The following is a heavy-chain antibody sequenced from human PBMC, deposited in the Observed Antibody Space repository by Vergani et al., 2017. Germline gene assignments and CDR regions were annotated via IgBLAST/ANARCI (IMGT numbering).Heavy chain of an antibody. J-gene: IGHJ6*02. V-gene: IGHV4-61*01. CDR3: ARVGSTTTVVTPGGNYYYYGMDV. Sequence: QVQLQESGPGLVKPSETLSLTCTVSGGSVSSGSYYLSWIRQPPGKGLEWIGYIYYSVSTNYNPSLKSRVTISVDTSKNQFSLKLSSVTAADTAVYYCARVGSTTTVVTPGGNYYYYGMDVWGQGTLVTVSS. CDR1: GGSVSSGSYY. CDR2: IYYSVST. D-gene: IGHD4-23*01.